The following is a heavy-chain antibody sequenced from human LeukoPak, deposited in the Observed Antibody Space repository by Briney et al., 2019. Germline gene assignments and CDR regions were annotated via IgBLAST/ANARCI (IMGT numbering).Heavy chain of an antibody. V-gene: IGHV4-34*01. Sequence: SETLSLTCAAYGGSFSGYYWSWIRQPLGKGLEWIGDINHRGYSNCNPSLKSRVTISEDTSKNQFSLKLSSVTATDTAVYYCAREESGGSSPRGALDCWGQGTLVTVSS. D-gene: IGHD2-15*01. CDR1: GGSFSGYY. CDR3: AREESGGSSPRGALDC. CDR2: INHRGYS. J-gene: IGHJ4*02.